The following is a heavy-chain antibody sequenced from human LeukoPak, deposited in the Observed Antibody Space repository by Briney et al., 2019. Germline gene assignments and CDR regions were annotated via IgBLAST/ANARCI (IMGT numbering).Heavy chain of an antibody. CDR2: IYTSGST. CDR3: ARDAYCSSTSCYRTDAFDI. CDR1: DGSISSYY. J-gene: IGHJ3*02. V-gene: IGHV4-4*07. D-gene: IGHD2-2*02. Sequence: PSETLSLTCTVSDGSISSYYWSWIRQPAGKGLEWIGRIYTSGSTNYNPSLKSRVTMSVDTSKNQFSLKLSSVTAADTAVYYCARDAYCSSTSCYRTDAFDIWGQGTMVTVSS.